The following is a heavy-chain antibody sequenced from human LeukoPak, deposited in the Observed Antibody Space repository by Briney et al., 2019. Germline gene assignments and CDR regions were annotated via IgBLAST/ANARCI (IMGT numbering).Heavy chain of an antibody. CDR1: GFTFSTYD. V-gene: IGHV3-23*01. Sequence: PGGSLRLYCAASGFTFSTYDMTWVRQAPGKGLEWVSAISASRGSTYYADSVKGRFTISRDNSKNTLYLQMNSLRAEDTAIYYCANPFYGSGPRGYWGQGTLVTVSS. CDR2: ISASRGST. CDR3: ANPFYGSGPRGY. D-gene: IGHD3-10*01. J-gene: IGHJ4*02.